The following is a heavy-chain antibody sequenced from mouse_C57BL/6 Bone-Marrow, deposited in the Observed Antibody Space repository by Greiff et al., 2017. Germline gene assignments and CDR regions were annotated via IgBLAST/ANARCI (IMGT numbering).Heavy chain of an antibody. D-gene: IGHD2-5*01. CDR2: IHPNSGST. CDR3: ASKAIRTTRYYAMDY. CDR1: GYTFTSYW. Sequence: QVQLQQPGAELVKPGASVKLSCKASGYTFTSYWMHWVKQRPGQGLEWIGMIHPNSGSTNYNEKFKSKATLTVDKSSSTAYMQLSSLTSEDSAVYYCASKAIRTTRYYAMDYWGQGTSVTVSS. J-gene: IGHJ4*01. V-gene: IGHV1-64*01.